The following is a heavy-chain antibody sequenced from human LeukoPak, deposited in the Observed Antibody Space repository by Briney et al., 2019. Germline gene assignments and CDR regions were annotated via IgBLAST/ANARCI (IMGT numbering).Heavy chain of an antibody. V-gene: IGHV4-34*01. CDR3: ARLTYSSSWYHIDY. CDR2: INHSGST. Sequence: SETLSLTCAVYGGSFSGYYWSWIRQPPGKGLEWIGEINHSGSTNYNPSLKSRVTISVDTSKNQFSLKLSSVTAADTAVYYCARLTYSSSWYHIDYWGQGTLVTVSS. CDR1: GGSFSGYY. D-gene: IGHD6-13*01. J-gene: IGHJ4*02.